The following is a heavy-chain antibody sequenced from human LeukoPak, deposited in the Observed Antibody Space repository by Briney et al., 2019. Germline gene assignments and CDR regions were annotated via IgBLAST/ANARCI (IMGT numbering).Heavy chain of an antibody. CDR2: IYYSGDT. V-gene: IGHV4-59*01. Sequence: SETPSLTCTVSRGSISGYSWGWIRQSPGGGLEWIGYIYYSGDTAYNPSLRSRVTMSVDTSKNQFSLQLRSMTTADTAVYYCVRGPYGASISKWFDPWGQGTQVIVSP. D-gene: IGHD4/OR15-4a*01. J-gene: IGHJ5*02. CDR3: VRGPYGASISKWFDP. CDR1: RGSISGYS.